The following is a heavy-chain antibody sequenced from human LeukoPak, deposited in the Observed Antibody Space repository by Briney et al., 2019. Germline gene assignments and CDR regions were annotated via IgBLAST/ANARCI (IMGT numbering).Heavy chain of an antibody. V-gene: IGHV3-30-3*01. CDR2: ISYDGSNK. CDR1: GFTFSSYA. CDR3: ARDKNGDYRD. Sequence: GGSLRLSCAASGFTFSSYAMHWVRQAPGKGLEWVAVISYDGSNKYYADSVKGRFTISRDNSENTLYLQMNSLRAEDTAVYYCARDKNGDYRDWGQGTLVTVSS. J-gene: IGHJ4*02. D-gene: IGHD4-17*01.